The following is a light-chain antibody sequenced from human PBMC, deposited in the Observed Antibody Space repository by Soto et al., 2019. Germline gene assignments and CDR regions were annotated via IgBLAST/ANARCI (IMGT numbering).Light chain of an antibody. CDR3: QQYNSWPPIT. CDR2: DAS. CDR1: QSVSSSY. V-gene: IGKV3-15*01. Sequence: EIVLTQSPGTLSLSPGERATLSCRASQSVSSSYLAWYQKKPGQAPRLLLYDASTRATGIPDRFSGGGSGTEFTLTISSLQSEDFVVYYCQQYNSWPPITFGQGTRLEIK. J-gene: IGKJ5*01.